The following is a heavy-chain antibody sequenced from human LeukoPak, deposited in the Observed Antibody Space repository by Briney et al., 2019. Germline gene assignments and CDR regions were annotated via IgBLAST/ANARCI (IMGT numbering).Heavy chain of an antibody. D-gene: IGHD5-24*01. CDR2: VYYTGST. CDR1: GGPISNYY. CDR3: ARGAMATTPFFDY. J-gene: IGHJ4*02. Sequence: KPSETLSLTCPVSGGPISNYYYWTWIRQPPGKGLECLGYVYYTGSTNFNPSLKSRVTMSLDTSRNQFSLKLTSLTAADTAVYYCARGAMATTPFFDYWGQGTLVTVSS. V-gene: IGHV4-59*01.